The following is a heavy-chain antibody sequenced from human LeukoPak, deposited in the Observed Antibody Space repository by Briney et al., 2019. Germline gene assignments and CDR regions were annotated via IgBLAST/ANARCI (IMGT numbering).Heavy chain of an antibody. J-gene: IGHJ5*02. CDR2: IYYSGST. D-gene: IGHD2-2*03. CDR1: GGSVSSTSYS. V-gene: IGHV4-61*01. CDR3: ARVDSFKWSDP. Sequence: PSETLSLTCTVSGGSVSSTSYSWSWIRQPPGKGLEWIGYIYYSGSTNYNPSLKSRVTTSIDTSKNQFSLRLNSVSAADTAVYYCARVDSFKWSDPWGQGTLVTVSS.